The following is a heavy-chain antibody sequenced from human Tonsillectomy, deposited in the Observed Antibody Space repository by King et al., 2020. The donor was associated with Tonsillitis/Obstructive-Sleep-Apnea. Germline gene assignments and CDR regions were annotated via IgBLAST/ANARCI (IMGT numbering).Heavy chain of an antibody. D-gene: IGHD6-19*01. CDR3: ARGSVAVAGTGYDY. CDR2: INHSGST. Sequence: VQLQQWGAGLLKPSETLSLTCAVYGGSLSGYHWSWIRQPPGKGLAWIGEINHSGSTNYNPSLKSRVTISVDTSKNQFSLKLRSVTAADTAVYYCARGSVAVAGTGYDYWGLGTLVTVSS. J-gene: IGHJ4*02. V-gene: IGHV4-34*01. CDR1: GGSLSGYH.